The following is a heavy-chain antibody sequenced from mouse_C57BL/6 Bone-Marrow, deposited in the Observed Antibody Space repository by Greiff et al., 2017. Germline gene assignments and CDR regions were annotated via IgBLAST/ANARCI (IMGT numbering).Heavy chain of an antibody. Sequence: QVQLQQSGAELVRPGTSVKMSCKASGYTFTNYWIGWAKQRPGHGLEWIGDIYPGGGYTNYNEKFKGKATLTADKSSSTAYMQFSSLTSEDSAIYYGARAGGVGPYAMDYWGQGTSVTVSS. D-gene: IGHD4-1*01. CDR3: ARAGGVGPYAMDY. V-gene: IGHV1-63*01. J-gene: IGHJ4*01. CDR1: GYTFTNYW. CDR2: IYPGGGYT.